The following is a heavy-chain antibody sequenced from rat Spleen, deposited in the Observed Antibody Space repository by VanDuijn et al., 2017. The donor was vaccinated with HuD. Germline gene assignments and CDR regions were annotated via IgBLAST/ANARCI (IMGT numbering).Heavy chain of an antibody. D-gene: IGHD1-3*01. V-gene: IGHV4-2*01. CDR3: ARENWINTVATPFGY. J-gene: IGHJ2*01. CDR1: GFNLNNYC. Sequence: EEKLVEPGGGLVQPGRSLKLSCAASGFNLNNYCMGRVRTAPVKGLEWIGEINKDSSAINYTPSLNDKVTIPRDNEQNTLYLQMRRLGSEETAIYYCARENWINTVATPFGYWGQGGMVTVSS. CDR2: INKDSSAI.